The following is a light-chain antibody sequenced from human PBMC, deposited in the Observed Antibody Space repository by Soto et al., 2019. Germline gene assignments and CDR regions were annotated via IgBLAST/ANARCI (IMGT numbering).Light chain of an antibody. Sequence: QSVLTQPPSVSGAPWQRVTISCTVSSSNIGAGYDVHWYQQLPGTAPKLLIYCNSNRPSGVPDRFSGSKSGTSASLAITGLQAEDEADYYCQSYDSSLSGVVFGGGTQLTVL. V-gene: IGLV1-40*01. J-gene: IGLJ2*01. CDR3: QSYDSSLSGVV. CDR1: SSNIGAGYD. CDR2: CNS.